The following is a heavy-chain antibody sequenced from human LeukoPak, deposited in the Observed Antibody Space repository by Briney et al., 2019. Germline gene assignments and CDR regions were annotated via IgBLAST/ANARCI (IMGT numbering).Heavy chain of an antibody. CDR1: GYSFTRNG. CDR2: ISTNSGNT. V-gene: IGHV1-18*03. J-gene: IGHJ4*02. D-gene: IGHD3-16*01. Sequence: APVKVSCKPSGYSFTRNGISWVRQAPGQGLEWMGWISTNSGNTNYAQKFQDRVTLTTDTSTSTAYMELRSLRSDDMAVYYCARDVNYAFDYWGQGTLVTVSS. CDR3: ARDVNYAFDY.